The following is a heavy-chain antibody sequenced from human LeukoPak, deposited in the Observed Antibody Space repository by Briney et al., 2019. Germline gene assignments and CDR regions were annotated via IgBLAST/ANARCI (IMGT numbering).Heavy chain of an antibody. CDR2: IDAAGT. J-gene: IGHJ3*02. Sequence: GGSLRLYCAAPGFTFSNFAMTWVRQATGKGLEWVSSIDAAGTYYADSVKGRFTIPRDNSKNTVYLQLNSLRVDDTAVYYCAKNRGPLDIRGQGTMVIVSS. CDR3: AKNRGPLDI. CDR1: GFTFSNFA. D-gene: IGHD3-10*01. V-gene: IGHV3-23*01.